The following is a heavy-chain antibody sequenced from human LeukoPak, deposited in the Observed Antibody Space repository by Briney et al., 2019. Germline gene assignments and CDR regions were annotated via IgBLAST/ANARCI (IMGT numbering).Heavy chain of an antibody. CDR3: TGSRERWLQVPY. V-gene: IGHV3-15*01. CDR2: IKSKTEGGTT. CDR1: GFTLSNAW. D-gene: IGHD5-24*01. J-gene: IGHJ4*02. Sequence: GGSLRLSCAASGFTLSNAWVTWVRQAPGKGLEWVGRIKSKTEGGTTDYTAPVRGRFTISRDDSKNTLYLQMNSLKTEDTAVYYCTGSRERWLQVPYWGQGTLVTVSS.